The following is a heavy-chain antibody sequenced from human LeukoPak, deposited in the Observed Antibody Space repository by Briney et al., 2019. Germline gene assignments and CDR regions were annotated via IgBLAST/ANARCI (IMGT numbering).Heavy chain of an antibody. CDR1: GFTFSSYA. CDR3: AKSPSARVRLADY. CDR2: ISGSGGST. Sequence: GGSLRLSCAASGFTFSSYAMSWVRQAPGKGLEWVSAISGSGGSTYYADSVKGRFTISRDNPKNTLYLQMNSLRAEDTAVYYCAKSPSARVRLADYWGQGTLVTVSS. J-gene: IGHJ4*02. V-gene: IGHV3-23*01. D-gene: IGHD3-10*01.